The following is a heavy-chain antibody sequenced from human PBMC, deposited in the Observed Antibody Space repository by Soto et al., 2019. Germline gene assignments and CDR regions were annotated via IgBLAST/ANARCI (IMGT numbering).Heavy chain of an antibody. D-gene: IGHD2-2*01. V-gene: IGHV3-23*01. CDR1: GFIFSSYA. CDR2: ITASGDST. J-gene: IGHJ4*02. Sequence: GGSLRLSCAASGFIFSSYAMSWVRQAPGKGLEWVSTITASGDSTYYADSVKGRFTISRDNSKNTLYLQMNSLRAEDTAVYYYVKYAGGRAVCLSFAYWGQGFLVTVSS. CDR3: VKYAGGRAVCLSFAY.